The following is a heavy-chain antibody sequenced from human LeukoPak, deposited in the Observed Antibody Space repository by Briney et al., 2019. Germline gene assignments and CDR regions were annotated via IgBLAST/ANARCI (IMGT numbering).Heavy chain of an antibody. CDR1: GGTFSSYT. J-gene: IGHJ4*02. CDR3: ARDREDGPYDY. D-gene: IGHD1-26*01. V-gene: IGHV1-69*04. Sequence: SVKVSCKASGGTFSSYTISWVRQAPGQGLEWMGRIIPILGIANYAQKFQGRVTITADKSTSTAYMELSSLRSEDTAVYYFARDREDGPYDYWGQGTLVTVSS. CDR2: IIPILGIA.